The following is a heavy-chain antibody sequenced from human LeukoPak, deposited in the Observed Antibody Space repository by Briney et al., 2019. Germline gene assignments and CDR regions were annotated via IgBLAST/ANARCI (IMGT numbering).Heavy chain of an antibody. Sequence: GGSLRLSCAASGFTFTSYAMSWVRQAPGKGLEWVSAISGSGGSTYYADSVKGRFTISRDNSKNTLYLQMNSLRAEDTDVYYCEKDRTRGSSSHEYFQHWGQGTLVTVSS. CDR1: GFTFTSYA. J-gene: IGHJ1*01. V-gene: IGHV3-23*01. D-gene: IGHD6-13*01. CDR3: EKDRTRGSSSHEYFQH. CDR2: ISGSGGST.